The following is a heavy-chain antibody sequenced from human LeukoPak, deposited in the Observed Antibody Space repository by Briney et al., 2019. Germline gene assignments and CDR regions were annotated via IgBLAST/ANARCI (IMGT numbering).Heavy chain of an antibody. Sequence: GGSLRLSCAASGFTFSSCVMSWVRQAPGKGLEWVSSITANGDATYYADSVKGRFTISRDNSKNTLYLQMSSLRAEDTAVYYCATFGVIVRNDYFDYWGQGALVAVSS. CDR1: GFTFSSCV. CDR3: ATFGVIVRNDYFDY. D-gene: IGHD3-3*01. J-gene: IGHJ4*02. CDR2: ITANGDAT. V-gene: IGHV3-23*01.